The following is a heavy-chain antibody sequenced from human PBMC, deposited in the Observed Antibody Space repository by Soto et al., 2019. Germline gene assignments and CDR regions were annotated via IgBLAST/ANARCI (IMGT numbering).Heavy chain of an antibody. CDR2: ISGSGGST. V-gene: IGHV3-23*01. CDR1: GVTFSSYA. CDR3: AKGRITMVRGVIPRPHYYYYGKDV. Sequence: GGSLRLSCAASGVTFSSYAMSWVRQAPGKGLEWVSAISGSGGSTYYADSVKGRFTISRDNSKNTLYLQMNSLRAEDTAVYYCAKGRITMVRGVIPRPHYYYYGKDVWGQGTTVTVSS. J-gene: IGHJ6*02. D-gene: IGHD3-10*01.